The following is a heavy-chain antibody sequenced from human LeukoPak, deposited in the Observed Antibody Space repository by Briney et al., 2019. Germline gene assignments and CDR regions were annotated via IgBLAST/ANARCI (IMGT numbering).Heavy chain of an antibody. J-gene: IGHJ4*02. CDR3: ASGQLALTCRYYFDY. D-gene: IGHD6-13*01. Sequence: SETLSLTCTVSGGSISSSSYYWGWIRQPPGKGLEWIGSIYYSGSTYYNPSLKSRVTISVDTSKNQFSLKLSSVTAADTAVYYCASGQLALTCRYYFDYWGQGTLVTVSS. CDR2: IYYSGST. CDR1: GGSISSSSYY. V-gene: IGHV4-39*07.